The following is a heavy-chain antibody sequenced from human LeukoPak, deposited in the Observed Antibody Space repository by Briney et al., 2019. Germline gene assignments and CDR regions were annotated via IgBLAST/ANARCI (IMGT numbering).Heavy chain of an antibody. Sequence: SETLSLTCAVYGGSFSGYYWSWIRQPPGKGLEWIGEINHSGSTNYNPSLKSRDTISVDTSKNQFSLKLSSVTTADTAVYYCARGQPRYSSSPLFGSFQHWGQGTLVTVFS. V-gene: IGHV4-34*01. CDR1: GGSFSGYY. D-gene: IGHD6-6*01. J-gene: IGHJ1*01. CDR2: INHSGST. CDR3: ARGQPRYSSSPLFGSFQH.